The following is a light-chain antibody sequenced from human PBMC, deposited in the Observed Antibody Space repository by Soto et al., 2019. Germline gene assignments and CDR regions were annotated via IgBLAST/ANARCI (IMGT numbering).Light chain of an antibody. J-gene: IGKJ2*01. CDR3: QQRRSTPRT. CDR2: DIS. CDR1: QSVSTY. V-gene: IGKV3-11*01. Sequence: EIVLTQSPATLSLSPGERATLSCRASQSVSTYLMWYQQKPGQAPRLLIYDISTRAPGIPARFSGSGSGADFTLTISSLEPEDFAIYYCQQRRSTPRTFGQGTKLEIK.